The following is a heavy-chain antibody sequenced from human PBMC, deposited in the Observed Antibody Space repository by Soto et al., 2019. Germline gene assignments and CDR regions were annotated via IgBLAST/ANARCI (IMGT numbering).Heavy chain of an antibody. J-gene: IGHJ4*01. D-gene: IGHD3-10*01. V-gene: IGHV3-23*01. Sequence: SLRLSCAASGFTFSNYPMSWVRQAPGKGLEWVSGISGSGETPYYADSVKGRFTISRDNYKNMLYLQMNSLRAEDTAVYYCAKDRRITMVRGVLRAFDSWGPGNLVTVS. CDR3: AKDRRITMVRGVLRAFDS. CDR2: ISGSGETP. CDR1: GFTFSNYP.